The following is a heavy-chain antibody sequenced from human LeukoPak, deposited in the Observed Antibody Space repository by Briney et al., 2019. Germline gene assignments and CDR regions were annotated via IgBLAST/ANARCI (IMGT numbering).Heavy chain of an antibody. CDR3: AKFAQRYCSGGSCHPFDY. Sequence: GGSLRLSCAASGFTFSSYSMNWVRQAPGKGLEWVPSISSSSSYMYYADSVKGRFTISRDNSKNTLHLQMNSLRAEDTAAYYCAKFAQRYCSGGSCHPFDYWGQGTLVTVSS. CDR2: ISSSSSYM. CDR1: GFTFSSYS. J-gene: IGHJ4*02. D-gene: IGHD2-15*01. V-gene: IGHV3-21*04.